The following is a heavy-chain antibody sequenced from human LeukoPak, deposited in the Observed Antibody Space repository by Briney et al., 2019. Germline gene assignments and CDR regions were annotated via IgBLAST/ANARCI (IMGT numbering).Heavy chain of an antibody. Sequence: MNQDGTEKYYVDSVKGRFTISRDNAKDSLFLQMNSLRAEDTAVYYCARATVTTKGYAYWGQGTLVTVSS. CDR2: MNQDGTEK. J-gene: IGHJ4*02. V-gene: IGHV3-7*01. D-gene: IGHD4-17*01. CDR3: ARATVTTKGYAY.